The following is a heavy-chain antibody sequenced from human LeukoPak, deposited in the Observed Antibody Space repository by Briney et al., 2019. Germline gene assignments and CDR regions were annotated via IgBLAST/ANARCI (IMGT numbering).Heavy chain of an antibody. J-gene: IGHJ5*02. Sequence: GGSLRLSCAASGFTFSSYSMNWVRQAPGKGLGWVSYISGSSSTIYYADSVKGRFTISRDNAKNSLYLQMNSLRAEDTAVYYCARVVTAAWDWFDPWGQGTLVTVSS. D-gene: IGHD2-2*01. CDR2: ISGSSSTI. CDR3: ARVVTAAWDWFDP. V-gene: IGHV3-48*04. CDR1: GFTFSSYS.